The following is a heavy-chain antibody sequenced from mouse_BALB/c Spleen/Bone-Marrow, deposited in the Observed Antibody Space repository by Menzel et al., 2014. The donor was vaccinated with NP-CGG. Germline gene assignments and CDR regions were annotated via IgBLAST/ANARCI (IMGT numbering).Heavy chain of an antibody. CDR1: GFKIKDTY. CDR3: ARYRLGTYFDY. Sequence: EVKLEESGAELVKPGASVKLSCTASGFKIKDTYMHWVRQRPEQGLEWIGRIDPANGDTRYDPKFQGKATITADTSSSTAYLQLSSLTSEDTAVYCCARYRLGTYFDYWGQGTTLIVSS. D-gene: IGHD2-14*01. J-gene: IGHJ2*01. V-gene: IGHV14-3*02. CDR2: IDPANGDT.